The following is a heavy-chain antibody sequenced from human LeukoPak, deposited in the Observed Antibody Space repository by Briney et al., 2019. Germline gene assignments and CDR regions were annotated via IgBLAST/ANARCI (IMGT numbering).Heavy chain of an antibody. J-gene: IGHJ4*02. CDR1: EFTVSRYA. CDR2: ISHSGSNK. V-gene: IGHV3-30-3*01. D-gene: IGHD2-2*01. Sequence: GRSLRLSCAASEFTVSRYALHWVRQAPGRGLEWVALISHSGSNKYYADSVKGRFTISRDNSKNTLYLQMNSLRAEDTAVYYCARGRDLCSTSCSWDYFDYWGQGTLVTVSS. CDR3: ARGRDLCSTSCSWDYFDY.